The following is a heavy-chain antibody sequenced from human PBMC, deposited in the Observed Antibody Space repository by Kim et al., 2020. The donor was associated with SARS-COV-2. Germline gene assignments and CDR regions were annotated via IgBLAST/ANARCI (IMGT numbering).Heavy chain of an antibody. CDR3: TRGDRFPQL. Sequence: GTTGYAASVKGRFTISRDDSKSIAYVQMNSLETEDTAVYYCTRGDRFPQLWGQGTLVTVSS. J-gene: IGHJ4*02. D-gene: IGHD1-1*01. V-gene: IGHV3-49*02. CDR2: GTT.